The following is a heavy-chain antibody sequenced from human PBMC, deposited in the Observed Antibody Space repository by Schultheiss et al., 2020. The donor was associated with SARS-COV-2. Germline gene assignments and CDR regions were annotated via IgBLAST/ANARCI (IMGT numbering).Heavy chain of an antibody. CDR2: ISDYDGSTT. CDR3: AKDFSGYHDD. CDR1: GFSFRSFW. J-gene: IGHJ4*02. V-gene: IGHV3-74*01. D-gene: IGHD5-12*01. Sequence: GGSLRLSCAASGFSFRSFWMHWVRQVPGEGLVWVSRISDYDGSTTNYADSVKGRFTISRDNAKNTLYLQMDGLRAEDTAVYYCAKDFSGYHDDWGQGTLVTVSS.